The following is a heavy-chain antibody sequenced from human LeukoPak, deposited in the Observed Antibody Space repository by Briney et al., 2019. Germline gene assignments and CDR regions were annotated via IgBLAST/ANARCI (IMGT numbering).Heavy chain of an antibody. Sequence: PSETLSLTCTVSGGSITSTTYYWAWIRQPPGKGLEWIGSIYIYYSGSTYYNPSIESRVTMSVDTSESQFSLKLSSVTAADTAVYYCARLAKSYYGSGSYYLLDYWGQGTLVTVSS. D-gene: IGHD3-10*01. CDR3: ARLAKSYYGSGSYYLLDY. CDR1: GGSITSTTYY. J-gene: IGHJ4*02. CDR2: IYIYYSGST. V-gene: IGHV4-39*01.